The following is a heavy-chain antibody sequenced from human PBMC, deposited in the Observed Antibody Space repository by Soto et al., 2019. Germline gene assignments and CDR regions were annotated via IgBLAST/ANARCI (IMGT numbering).Heavy chain of an antibody. J-gene: IGHJ6*02. CDR3: AKALRYFDWLVRPWNAMDV. CDR1: GFIFSSYE. V-gene: IGHV3-23*01. D-gene: IGHD3-9*01. CDR2: ISGSGSTT. Sequence: GGSLRLSCAASGFIFSSYEMSWVRQAPGKGLEWYSDISGSGSTTYYADSVKGRFTISRDNSKNTLFLQMNSLRAEDTAVYYCAKALRYFDWLVRPWNAMDVWGQGTTVTVSS.